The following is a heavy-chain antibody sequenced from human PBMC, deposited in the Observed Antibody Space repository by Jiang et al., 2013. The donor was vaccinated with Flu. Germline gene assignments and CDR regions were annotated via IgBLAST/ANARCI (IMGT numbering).Heavy chain of an antibody. CDR3: ARDKAQWLATIYHYHGMDV. J-gene: IGHJ6*02. V-gene: IGHV6-1*01. D-gene: IGHD6-19*01. Sequence: SQTLSLTCAISGDSVSSNSAAWNWIRQSPSRGLEWLGRTYYRSKWYNDYPESLKSRITINPDTFKNQFSLHLNSVTPEDTAVYYCARDKAQWLATIYHYHGMDVWGQGTTVTVSS. CDR2: TYYRSKWYN. CDR1: GDSVSSNSAA.